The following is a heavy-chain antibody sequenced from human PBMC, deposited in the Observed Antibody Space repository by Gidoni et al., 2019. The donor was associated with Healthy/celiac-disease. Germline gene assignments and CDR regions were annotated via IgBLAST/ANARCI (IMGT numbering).Heavy chain of an antibody. D-gene: IGHD3-3*01. V-gene: IGHV1-24*01. J-gene: IGHJ6*02. CDR3: ATQKLFGRLRVGYGMDV. Sequence: QVQLVQSGAEVKKPGASVKVSCKVSGYTLTALSMHWVRQAPGKGLEWMGGFDPEDGETIYAQKCQGRVTMTEDTSTDTAYMELSSLRSEDTAVYYCATQKLFGRLRVGYGMDVWGQGTTVTVSS. CDR2: FDPEDGET. CDR1: GYTLTALS.